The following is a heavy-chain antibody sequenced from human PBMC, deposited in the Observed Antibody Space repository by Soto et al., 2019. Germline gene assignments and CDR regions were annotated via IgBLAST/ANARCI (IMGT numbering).Heavy chain of an antibody. V-gene: IGHV1-69*04. CDR2: IIPILGIA. J-gene: IGHJ6*03. CDR3: ARELYCSSTSCSSYYYYYYMDV. D-gene: IGHD2-2*01. CDR1: GGTFSSYT. Sequence: ASVKVSCKASGGTFSSYTISWVRQAPGQGLEWMGRIIPILGIANYAQKFQGRVTITADKSTSTAYMELSSLRSEDTAVYYCARELYCSSTSCSSYYYYYYMDVWGKGTTVTVSS.